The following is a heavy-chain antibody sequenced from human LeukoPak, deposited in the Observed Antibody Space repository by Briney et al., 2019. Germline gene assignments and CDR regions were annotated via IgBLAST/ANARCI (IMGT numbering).Heavy chain of an antibody. CDR1: GFTVSSNY. J-gene: IGHJ4*02. CDR3: AKAGYDSSGYYDY. V-gene: IGHV3-66*03. Sequence: GGSLRLSCTVSGFTVSSNYMSWVRQAPGKGLEWVSVIFPSGNTFHADSVKGRFTISRDNSKNTLYLQMNSLRAEDTAVYYCAKAGYDSSGYYDYWGQGTLVTVSS. CDR2: IFPSGNT. D-gene: IGHD3-22*01.